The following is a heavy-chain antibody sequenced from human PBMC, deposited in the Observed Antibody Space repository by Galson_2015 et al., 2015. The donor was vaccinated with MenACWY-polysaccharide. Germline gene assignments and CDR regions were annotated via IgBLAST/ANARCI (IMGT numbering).Heavy chain of an antibody. Sequence: SLRLSCAASGFTFNGYAMHWVRQAPGKGLEWVALVNWDGTNTYYADSVKGRFTISRDNSKNSLYLQMNSLRTEDTALYYCAKDDSGSYPYWGQGTPVTVSS. V-gene: IGHV3-43*02. J-gene: IGHJ4*02. CDR1: GFTFNGYA. CDR3: AKDDSGSYPY. D-gene: IGHD3-10*01. CDR2: VNWDGTNT.